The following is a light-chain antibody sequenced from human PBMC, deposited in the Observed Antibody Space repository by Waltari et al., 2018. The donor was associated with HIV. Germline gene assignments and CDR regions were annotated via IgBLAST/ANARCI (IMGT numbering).Light chain of an antibody. V-gene: IGLV1-40*01. Sequence: QSVLTQPPSVPGAPGQRVTISCTGTSSNIGAGYDVHWYQQFPGSVPRLLIYDNTNRPSGVPDGFSGSKSGTSASLAISGLQAEDEADYYCQSYDSSLKVIFGGGTKVTVL. CDR3: QSYDSSLKVI. CDR1: SSNIGAGYD. J-gene: IGLJ2*01. CDR2: DNT.